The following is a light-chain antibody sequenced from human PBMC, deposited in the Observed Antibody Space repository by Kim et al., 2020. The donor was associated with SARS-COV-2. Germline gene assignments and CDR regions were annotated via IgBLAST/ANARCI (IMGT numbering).Light chain of an antibody. Sequence: DIQMTQSPSSLSASVGDRVTITCQASQDISNYLNWYQQKPRKAPKLLIYDASNLETGVPSRFSGSGSGTDFTFTISSLQPEDIATSYCQQYDNLPPRVTFGGGTKVDIK. CDR1: QDISNY. J-gene: IGKJ4*01. CDR2: DAS. V-gene: IGKV1-33*01. CDR3: QQYDNLPPRVT.